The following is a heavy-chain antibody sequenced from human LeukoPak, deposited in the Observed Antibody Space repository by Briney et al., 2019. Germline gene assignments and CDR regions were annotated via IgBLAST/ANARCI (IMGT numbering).Heavy chain of an antibody. CDR2: ISGSGGST. CDR3: AKGEHIVVVTAPDY. CDR1: GFTFSSYA. Sequence: PGGSLRLSCAASGFTFSSYAMSWVRQAPGKGLEWVSAISGSGGSTYYADSVKGRFTISRDNSKNTLYLQMNSLRAEDTAVYYCAKGEHIVVVTAPDYWGQGTLVTVSS. J-gene: IGHJ4*02. D-gene: IGHD2-21*02. V-gene: IGHV3-23*01.